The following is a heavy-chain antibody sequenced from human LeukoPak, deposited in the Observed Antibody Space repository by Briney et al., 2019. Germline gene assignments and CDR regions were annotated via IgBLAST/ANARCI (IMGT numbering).Heavy chain of an antibody. J-gene: IGHJ4*02. CDR3: AANPAGGGLRPDY. CDR2: IIPIFGTA. V-gene: IGHV1-69*13. CDR1: GGTFSSYA. Sequence: SVKVSCTASGGTFSSYAISWVRQAPGQGLEWMGGIIPIFGTANYAQKFQGRVTITADESTSTAYMELSSLRSEDTAVYYCAANPAGGGLRPDYWGQGTLVTVSS. D-gene: IGHD3-10*01.